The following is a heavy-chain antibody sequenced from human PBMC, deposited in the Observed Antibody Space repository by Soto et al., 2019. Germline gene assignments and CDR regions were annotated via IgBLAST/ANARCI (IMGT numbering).Heavy chain of an antibody. V-gene: IGHV3-23*01. D-gene: IGHD3-22*01. CDR2: ISGSGGST. CDR1: GFTFSSYA. CDR3: AKMAPIVVVTEIGSFDY. J-gene: IGHJ4*02. Sequence: EVQLLESGGGLVQPGGSLRLSCAASGFTFSSYAMSWVRQAPGKGLEWVSAISGSGGSTYYADSVKGRFTISRDNSKNTLYLQMNSLRAEDTAVYYCAKMAPIVVVTEIGSFDYWGQGTLVTVSS.